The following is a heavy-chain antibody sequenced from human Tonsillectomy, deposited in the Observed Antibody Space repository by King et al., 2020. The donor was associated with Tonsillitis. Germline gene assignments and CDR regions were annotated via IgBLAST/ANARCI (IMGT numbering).Heavy chain of an antibody. Sequence: VQLVESGGGLVQPGGSLRLSCAASGFTFSSYAMSWVRQAPGKGLEWVSAISGSGGSTYYADSVKGRFTISRDNSKNTLYLQMNSLRAEDTAVYYCAKASYDFWSGYYRYYYYYMDVWGKGTTVTVSS. CDR1: GFTFSSYA. CDR2: ISGSGGST. J-gene: IGHJ6*03. V-gene: IGHV3-23*04. CDR3: AKASYDFWSGYYRYYYYYMDV. D-gene: IGHD3-3*01.